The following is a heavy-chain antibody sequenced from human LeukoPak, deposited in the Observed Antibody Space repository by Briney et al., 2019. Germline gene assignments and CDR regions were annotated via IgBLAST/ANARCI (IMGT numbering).Heavy chain of an antibody. Sequence: GGSLRLSCTASGLTFGDYAMSWFGQAPGKGLEGVGFIRNKAYGGTTEYAASGKGRFTIPRDDSKSITYLQMNSLKTEDTAVYYCTKRVDTYDFWSGGVDYWGQGTLVTVSS. CDR1: GLTFGDYA. D-gene: IGHD3-3*01. V-gene: IGHV3-49*03. CDR2: IRNKAYGGTT. CDR3: TKRVDTYDFWSGGVDY. J-gene: IGHJ4*02.